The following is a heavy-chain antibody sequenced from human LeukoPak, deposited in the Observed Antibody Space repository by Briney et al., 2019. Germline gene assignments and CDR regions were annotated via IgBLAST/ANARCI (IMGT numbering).Heavy chain of an antibody. CDR1: SGSISSYF. CDR3: ARGKTYYDISKDAFDI. Sequence: TSETLSLTCTVSSGSISSYFWSWIRQPPREGLGWIGYIYYSGSTNYNPSLKSRVTISVDTSKNQFSLKLSSVTAADTAVYHCARGKTYYDISKDAFDIWGQGTMVTVSS. V-gene: IGHV4-59*01. CDR2: IYYSGST. J-gene: IGHJ3*02. D-gene: IGHD3-22*01.